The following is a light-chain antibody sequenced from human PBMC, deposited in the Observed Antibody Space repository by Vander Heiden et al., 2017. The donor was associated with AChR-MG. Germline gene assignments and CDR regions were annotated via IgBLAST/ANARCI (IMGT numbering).Light chain of an antibody. CDR3: CSYAGSSTPYV. CDR1: SSDVGRDNL. Sequence: QSALPQPASVSRSPGQSITISCTGTSSDVGRDNLVSWYQQHPGKAPKLMIYEVSKRPSGVSNRFSGSKSGNTASLTISGLQAEDEADYYCCSYAGSSTPYVFGTGTKVTVL. CDR2: EVS. V-gene: IGLV2-23*02. J-gene: IGLJ1*01.